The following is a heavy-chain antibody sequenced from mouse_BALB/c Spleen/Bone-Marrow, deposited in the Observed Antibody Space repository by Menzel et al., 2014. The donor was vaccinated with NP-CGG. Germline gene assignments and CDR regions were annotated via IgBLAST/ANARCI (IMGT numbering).Heavy chain of an antibody. CDR3: ARCGYYVFLHY. Sequence: EVQGVESGGGLVQPGGSLKLSCAASGFDFSRYWMSWVRQAPGKGLEWIGEINPDSSTINYTPSLKDKFIISRDNAKNTLALQMSRVRSEDAGLYYCARCGYYVFLHYWGQGTTLTVSS. V-gene: IGHV4-1*02. CDR2: INPDSSTI. CDR1: GFDFSRYW. J-gene: IGHJ2*01. D-gene: IGHD2-3*01.